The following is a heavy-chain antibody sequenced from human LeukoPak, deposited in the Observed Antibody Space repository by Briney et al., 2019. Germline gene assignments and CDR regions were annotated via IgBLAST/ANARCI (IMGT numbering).Heavy chain of an antibody. D-gene: IGHD3-10*01. Sequence: QPGGSLRVSCAASGFSFSSYSMNWVRQAPGKRLEWVSYISSSSSTIYYADSVKGRFTISRDNAKNSLYLQMNSLRAEDTAVYYCARDSMVRGVIPFDYWGQGTLVTVSS. CDR1: GFSFSSYS. V-gene: IGHV3-48*01. J-gene: IGHJ4*02. CDR2: ISSSSSTI. CDR3: ARDSMVRGVIPFDY.